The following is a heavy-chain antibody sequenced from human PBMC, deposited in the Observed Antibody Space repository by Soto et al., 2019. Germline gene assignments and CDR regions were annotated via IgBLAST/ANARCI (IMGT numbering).Heavy chain of an antibody. CDR3: AKDGTNGYNLMY. Sequence: QVQLQESGPGLVEPSGTLSLTCSVSGDSISGGGWWSWVRQPPGKGLEWIGEVYHTGSTNYNPSLKSRVTLSVDKSENHFSLSLNSVTAADTAIYFCAKDGTNGYNLMYWGQGTLVTVAS. D-gene: IGHD5-12*01. CDR1: GDSISGGGW. V-gene: IGHV4-4*02. J-gene: IGHJ4*02. CDR2: VYHTGST.